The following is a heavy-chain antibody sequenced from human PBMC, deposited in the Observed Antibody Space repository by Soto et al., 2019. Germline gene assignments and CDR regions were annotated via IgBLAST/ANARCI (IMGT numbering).Heavy chain of an antibody. Sequence: SETLSLTCAVYGGSFSGYYWTWIRQPPGTGLEWIGEINHSGSTNYNPSLKSRVTISVDTSKNQFSLKLTSVTAADTAVYYCARAGQWTQPQTFYYYYGMDVWGQGTTVTVSS. CDR2: INHSGST. CDR1: GGSFSGYY. CDR3: ARAGQWTQPQTFYYYYGMDV. V-gene: IGHV4-34*01. D-gene: IGHD2-2*01. J-gene: IGHJ6*02.